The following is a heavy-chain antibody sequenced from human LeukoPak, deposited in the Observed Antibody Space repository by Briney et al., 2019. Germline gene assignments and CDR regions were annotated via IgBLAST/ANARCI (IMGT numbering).Heavy chain of an antibody. CDR1: GFTVSSNY. CDR3: ARVMTAITNWFDP. CDR2: LYRDGST. V-gene: IGHV3-66*01. J-gene: IGHJ5*02. Sequence: PGGSLRLSCAASGFTVSSNYVSWVRQAPGKGLEWVSSLYRDGSTYYADSVKGRFTISRDNSKNTLNLQMNNLRVEDTAVYYCARVMTAITNWFDPWGQGTLVTVSS. D-gene: IGHD2-21*02.